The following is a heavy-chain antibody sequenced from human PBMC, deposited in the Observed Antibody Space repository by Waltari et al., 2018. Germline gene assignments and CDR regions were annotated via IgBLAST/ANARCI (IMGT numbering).Heavy chain of an antibody. V-gene: IGHV3-23*01. CDR1: GLTFRRYA. CDR3: AKDLGYYYGSGSRYGLDV. CDR2: ISASGTST. D-gene: IGHD3-10*01. J-gene: IGHJ6*02. Sequence: EVQLLESGGNWVQPGGSLRPSCAASGLTFRRYALTWVRQAPGKGLEWVSAISASGTSTYYADSVMGRFTISRDNSRNTLYLQLSSLRAEDTAIYYCAKDLGYYYGSGSRYGLDVWGQGTTVTVSS.